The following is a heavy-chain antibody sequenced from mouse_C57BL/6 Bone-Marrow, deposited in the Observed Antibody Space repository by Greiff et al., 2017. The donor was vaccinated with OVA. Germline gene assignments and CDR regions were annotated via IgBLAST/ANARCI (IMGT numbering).Heavy chain of an antibody. D-gene: IGHD1-1*01. V-gene: IGHV1-74*01. Sequence: VQLQQPGAELVKPGASVKVSCKASGYTFTSYWMHWVKQRPGQGLEWIGRIHPSDSDTNYNQKFKGKATLTVDKSSSTAYMQLSSLTSEDSAVYYCARYRITTVVADYAMDYWGQGTSVTVSS. CDR2: IHPSDSDT. CDR1: GYTFTSYW. CDR3: ARYRITTVVADYAMDY. J-gene: IGHJ4*01.